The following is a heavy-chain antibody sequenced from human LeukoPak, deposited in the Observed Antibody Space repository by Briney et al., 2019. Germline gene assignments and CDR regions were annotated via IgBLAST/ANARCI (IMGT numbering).Heavy chain of an antibody. CDR2: INPNSGGT. V-gene: IGHV1-2*06. CDR1: GYTFTGYY. CDR3: ARDVGTYYYDSSGYLFDY. D-gene: IGHD3-22*01. J-gene: IGHJ4*02. Sequence: ASVKVSCKASGYTFTGYYMHWVRQARGQGLEWMGRINPNSGGTNYAQKFQGRVTMTRDTSISTAYMELSRLRSDDTAVYYCARDVGTYYYDSSGYLFDYWGQGTLVTVSS.